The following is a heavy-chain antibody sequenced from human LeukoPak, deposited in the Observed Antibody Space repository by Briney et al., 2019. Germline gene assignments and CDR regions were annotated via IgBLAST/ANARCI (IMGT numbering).Heavy chain of an antibody. CDR1: GGSISSYY. V-gene: IGHV4-59*08. Sequence: SETLSLTCTVSGGSISSYYWSWIRQPPGKGLEWIGYIYYSGSTNYNPSLKSRVTISVDTSKNQFSLKLSSVTAADTAVYYCARPRPYDSGGYWRDYDAFDIWGQGTMVTVSS. D-gene: IGHD3-22*01. CDR2: IYYSGST. CDR3: ARPRPYDSGGYWRDYDAFDI. J-gene: IGHJ3*02.